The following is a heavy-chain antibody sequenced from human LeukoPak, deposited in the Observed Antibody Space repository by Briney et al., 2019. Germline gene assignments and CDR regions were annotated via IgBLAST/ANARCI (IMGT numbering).Heavy chain of an antibody. CDR3: ARGGYCTNGVCYTEYFQH. J-gene: IGHJ1*01. Sequence: ASVQVSCKASGYTFTSYAMNWVRQAPGQGLEWMGSINTNTGNPTYAQGFTGRFVFSLDTSVSTAYLQISSLKAEDTAVYYCARGGYCTNGVCYTEYFQHWGQGTLVTVSS. D-gene: IGHD2-8*01. CDR1: GYTFTSYA. CDR2: INTNTGNP. V-gene: IGHV7-4-1*02.